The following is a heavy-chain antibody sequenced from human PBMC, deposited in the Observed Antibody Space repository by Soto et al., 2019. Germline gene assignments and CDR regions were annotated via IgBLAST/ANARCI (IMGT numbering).Heavy chain of an antibody. CDR2: IYSGGST. Sequence: EAQLVESGGGLVQPGGSLRLSCAASGFTVSTKYMSWVRQAPGKGLEGVSVIYSGGSTFYADSVRGRFTISRDNAKNTVNLHMNSLRAEETAVYYCARDPWAADYWGQGTLVTVSS. V-gene: IGHV3-66*01. D-gene: IGHD3-16*01. CDR1: GFTVSTKY. CDR3: ARDPWAADY. J-gene: IGHJ4*02.